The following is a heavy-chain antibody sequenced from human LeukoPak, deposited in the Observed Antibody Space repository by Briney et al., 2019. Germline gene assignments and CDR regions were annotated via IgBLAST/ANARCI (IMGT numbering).Heavy chain of an antibody. Sequence: GESLKISCKGSGYSFTSYLIGWVRQTPGKVLEWMGIIYPGDSDTSYSPSFQGQVTISADKSISTASLQWSSLKASDTAMYYCARRRDGYNYGEFYFDYWGQGTLVTVSS. V-gene: IGHV5-51*01. J-gene: IGHJ4*02. CDR2: IYPGDSDT. D-gene: IGHD5-24*01. CDR1: GYSFTSYL. CDR3: ARRRDGYNYGEFYFDY.